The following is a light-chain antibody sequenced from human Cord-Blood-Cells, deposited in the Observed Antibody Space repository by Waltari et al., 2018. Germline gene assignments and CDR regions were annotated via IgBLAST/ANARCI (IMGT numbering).Light chain of an antibody. CDR1: SGINVGTYR. CDR2: YKSDSDK. J-gene: IGLJ3*02. Sequence: QAVLTQPSSLSASPGASASLTCTLRSGINVGTYRIYWYQQKPGSPPQYLLRYKSDSDKQQGSGVPSLFSGSKDASANAGILLISGLQSEEEADYYCMIWHSSAWVFGGGTKLTVL. CDR3: MIWHSSAWV. V-gene: IGLV5-45*02.